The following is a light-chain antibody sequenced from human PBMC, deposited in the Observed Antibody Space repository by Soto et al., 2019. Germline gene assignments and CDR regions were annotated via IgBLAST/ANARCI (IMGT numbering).Light chain of an antibody. CDR3: SSYAV. J-gene: IGLJ2*01. V-gene: IGLV2-8*01. Sequence: QSVLTQPPSASGSPGQSVTISCTGTSSDVGGYNYVSWYQQHPGKAPKLMIYEVSKRPSGVPDRFSGSKSGNTASLTVSGLQAEDEADYYCSSYAVFGGGTKLTVL. CDR2: EVS. CDR1: SSDVGGYNY.